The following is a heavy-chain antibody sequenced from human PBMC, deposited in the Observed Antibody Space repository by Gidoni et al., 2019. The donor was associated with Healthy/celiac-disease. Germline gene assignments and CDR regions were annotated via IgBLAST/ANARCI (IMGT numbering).Heavy chain of an antibody. CDR2: ISWNSGSI. V-gene: IGHV3-9*01. CDR1: GFTFDDYA. J-gene: IGHJ3*02. D-gene: IGHD6-6*01. CDR3: AKDTAARPISDAFDI. Sequence: EVQLVESGGGLVQPGRSLRLSCAASGFTFDDYAMHWVRQAPGKGLEWVSGISWNSGSIGYADSVKGRFTISRDNAKNSLYLQMNSLRAEDTALYYCAKDTAARPISDAFDIWGQGTMVTVSS.